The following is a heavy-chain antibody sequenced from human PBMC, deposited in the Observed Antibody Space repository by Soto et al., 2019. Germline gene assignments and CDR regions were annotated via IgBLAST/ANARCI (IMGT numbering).Heavy chain of an antibody. V-gene: IGHV1-2*02. J-gene: IGHJ4*02. D-gene: IGHD2-8*02. Sequence: GASVKVSCKASRYTFTGYYIHWVRQAPGQGLEWMGWINPNSGGTSYAQKFQDRVIMTRETSTSTFYRELSSLRSEDTAVYYCARDSSGGFLYYFDHWGQGTQVTVSS. CDR3: ARDSSGGFLYYFDH. CDR1: RYTFTGYY. CDR2: INPNSGGT.